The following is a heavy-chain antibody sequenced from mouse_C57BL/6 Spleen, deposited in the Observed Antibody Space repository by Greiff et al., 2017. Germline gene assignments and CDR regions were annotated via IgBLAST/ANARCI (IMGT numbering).Heavy chain of an antibody. CDR2: IYPGSGST. J-gene: IGHJ3*01. CDR3: ARPPIYYGSFAY. V-gene: IGHV1-55*01. Sequence: QVQLQQPGAELVKPGASVMMSCKASGYTFTSYWITWVKQRPGQGLEWIGDIYPGSGSTNYNEKFKSKATLTVDTSSSTAYMQLSSLTSEDSAVYYCARPPIYYGSFAYWGQGTLVTVSA. D-gene: IGHD2-2*01. CDR1: GYTFTSYW.